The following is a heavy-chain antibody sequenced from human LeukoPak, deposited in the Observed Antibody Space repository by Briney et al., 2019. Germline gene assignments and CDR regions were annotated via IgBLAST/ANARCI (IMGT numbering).Heavy chain of an antibody. J-gene: IGHJ6*02. CDR1: GFTFSSYA. V-gene: IGHV3-30-3*01. Sequence: GGSLRLSCAASGFTFSSYAMHWVRQAPGKGLEWVAVISYDGSNKYYADSVKGRFTISRDNSMNTLYLQMNSLRAEDTAVYYCARDRGFYYYYGMDVWGQGTTVTVSS. CDR3: ARDRGFYYYYGMDV. CDR2: ISYDGSNK.